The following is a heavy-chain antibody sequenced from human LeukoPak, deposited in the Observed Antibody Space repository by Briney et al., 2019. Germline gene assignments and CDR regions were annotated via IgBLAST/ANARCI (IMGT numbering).Heavy chain of an antibody. V-gene: IGHV1-2*02. CDR2: MNPNSGGT. CDR3: ARVPPMLAHGMDV. D-gene: IGHD3-10*02. Sequence: ASVKVSCKASGYTFTSYDINWVRQATGQGLEWMGWMNPNSGGTNYAQKFQGRVTMTRDTSISTAYMELSRLRSDDTAVYYCARVPPMLAHGMDVWGQGTTVTVSS. J-gene: IGHJ6*02. CDR1: GYTFTSYD.